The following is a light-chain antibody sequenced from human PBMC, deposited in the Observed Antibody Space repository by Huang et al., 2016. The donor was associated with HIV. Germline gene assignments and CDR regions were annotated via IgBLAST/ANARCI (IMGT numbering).Light chain of an antibody. Sequence: DIVMIQSPLSLSVTPGEAASISCRSSQSLLHGNGYNYLEWYLQKPGQSPQLLIYSVADRAPGVPARFSASGSGTDLSLTISSVEAEDIGIYYCMQSLQTPGTFGQGTRLDIK. CDR3: MQSLQTPGT. CDR2: SVA. CDR1: QSLLHGNGYNY. V-gene: IGKV2-28*01. J-gene: IGKJ5*01.